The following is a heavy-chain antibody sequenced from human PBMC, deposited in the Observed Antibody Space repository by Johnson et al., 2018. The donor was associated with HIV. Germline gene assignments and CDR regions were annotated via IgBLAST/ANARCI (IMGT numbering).Heavy chain of an antibody. CDR1: GFTFSSYE. CDR2: IYSGGST. Sequence: VQLVESGGGLVQPGGSLRLSCAASGFTFSSYEMSWVRQAPGKGLEWVSVIYSGGSTYYADSVKGRFTISRDNSKNTLYLQMNSLRAEYTAVYYCAREGYSGSPNGRGAFDIWGQGTMVTVSS. J-gene: IGHJ3*02. CDR3: AREGYSGSPNGRGAFDI. D-gene: IGHD1-26*01. V-gene: IGHV3-66*01.